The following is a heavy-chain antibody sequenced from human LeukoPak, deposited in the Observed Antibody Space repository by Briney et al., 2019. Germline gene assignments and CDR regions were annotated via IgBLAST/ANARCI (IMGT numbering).Heavy chain of an antibody. D-gene: IGHD2-2*01. CDR3: AKAVCSTSCYAPKA. CDR1: GFTFSSYA. J-gene: IGHJ4*02. V-gene: IGHV3-23*01. CDR2: IRGSGGST. Sequence: GGSLRLSLQAPGFTFSSYAMSWFRKAPGKGLDWASAIRGSGGSTYYADSVKGRFTISRDNSKNTLYLQMNSLRAEDTAVYYCAKAVCSTSCYAPKAWGQGTLVTVSS.